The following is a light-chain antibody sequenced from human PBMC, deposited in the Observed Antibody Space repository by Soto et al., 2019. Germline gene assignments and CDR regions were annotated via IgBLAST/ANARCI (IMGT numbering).Light chain of an antibody. V-gene: IGKV1D-8*01. CDR3: QQYYSFPLN. CDR2: AAS. Sequence: VIWMTQSPSLLSASTGDRVTISCRMSQGISNYLAWYQQKPGKAPELLIYAASTLQSGVPSRFSGSGSGTDFTLTISCLQSEDLETYYCQQYYSFPLNFGGGTKVDI. J-gene: IGKJ4*01. CDR1: QGISNY.